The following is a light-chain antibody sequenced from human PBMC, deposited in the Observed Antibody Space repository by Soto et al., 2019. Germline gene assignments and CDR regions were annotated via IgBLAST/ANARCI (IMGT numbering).Light chain of an antibody. Sequence: QSALTQPASGSGSPGQSITISCTGTSSDVGSYNLVSWYQQHPGKAPKLMIYEGSKRPSGVSNRFSGSKSGNTASLTISGLQAQDEADYYCCSYAGNSLYVFGTGTKVTVL. CDR3: CSYAGNSLYV. CDR2: EGS. CDR1: SSDVGSYNL. J-gene: IGLJ1*01. V-gene: IGLV2-23*01.